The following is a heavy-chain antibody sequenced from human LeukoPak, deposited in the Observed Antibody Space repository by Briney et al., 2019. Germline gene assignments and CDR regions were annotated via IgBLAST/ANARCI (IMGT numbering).Heavy chain of an antibody. D-gene: IGHD2-15*01. Sequence: GGSLRLSCAASGFTFSSYSMNWVRQAPGKGLEWVSYISSSSTIYYADSVKGRFTISRDNAKNSLYLQMNSLRDEDTAVYYCARDRYCSGGSCYSNYYYGMDVWGQGTTVTVSS. J-gene: IGHJ6*02. CDR1: GFTFSSYS. CDR2: ISSSSTI. CDR3: ARDRYCSGGSCYSNYYYGMDV. V-gene: IGHV3-48*02.